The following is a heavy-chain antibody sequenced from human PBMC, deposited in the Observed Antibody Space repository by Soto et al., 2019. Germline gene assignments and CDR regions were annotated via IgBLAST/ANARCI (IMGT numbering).Heavy chain of an antibody. Sequence: QVQLQQWGAGLLKPSETLSLTCAVYGGSFTGYYWTWIRQTPGKGLEWIGEINYRGSSYYNPSLESRISMAVATSKNQFSLKLRSVTAADTAVYFCVRGQPHRITIFEVVIRSYDYGMDVWGQGTTVTVSS. CDR1: GGSFTGYY. J-gene: IGHJ6*02. CDR2: INYRGSS. CDR3: VRGQPHRITIFEVVIRSYDYGMDV. D-gene: IGHD3-3*02. V-gene: IGHV4-34*01.